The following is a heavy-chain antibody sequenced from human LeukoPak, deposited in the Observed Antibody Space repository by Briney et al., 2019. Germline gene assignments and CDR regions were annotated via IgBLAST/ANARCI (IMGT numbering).Heavy chain of an antibody. D-gene: IGHD6-19*01. J-gene: IGHJ5*02. CDR3: AGREAVAGSWLDP. V-gene: IGHV4-59*01. Sequence: SETLSLTCTVSGGSISSYYWSWIRQPPGKGLEWIGYIYYSGSTNYNPSLKSRVTISVDTSKNQFSLKLSSVTAADTAVYYCAGREAVAGSWLDPWGQGTLVTVSS. CDR1: GGSISSYY. CDR2: IYYSGST.